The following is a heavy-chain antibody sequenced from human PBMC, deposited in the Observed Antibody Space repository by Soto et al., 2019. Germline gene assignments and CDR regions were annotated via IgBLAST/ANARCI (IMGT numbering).Heavy chain of an antibody. CDR2: ISGSGGST. Sequence: PGGSLRLSCAASGFTFSSYAMSWVRQAPGKGLEWVSAISGSGGSTYYADSVKGRLTISRDNSKNTLYLQMNSLRAEDTAVYYCAKIDYYYDSSGHPDYWGQGTLVTVSS. J-gene: IGHJ4*02. CDR3: AKIDYYYDSSGHPDY. V-gene: IGHV3-23*01. CDR1: GFTFSSYA. D-gene: IGHD3-22*01.